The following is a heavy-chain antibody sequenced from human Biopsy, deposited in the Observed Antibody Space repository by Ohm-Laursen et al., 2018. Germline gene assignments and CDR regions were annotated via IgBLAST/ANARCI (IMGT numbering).Heavy chain of an antibody. CDR1: GGSISGFD. J-gene: IGHJ3*01. V-gene: IGHV4-34*01. D-gene: IGHD4/OR15-4a*01. CDR2: FSHTGTT. Sequence: TLSLTCAVAGGSISGFDWMRIRQPPGKGLEWVGEFSHTGTTIYNPSLKSRLTISVDKSKNHFSLRLTLVTAADTATYFCARGPYGDNTGAFDVWGQGTVVTVSS. CDR3: ARGPYGDNTGAFDV.